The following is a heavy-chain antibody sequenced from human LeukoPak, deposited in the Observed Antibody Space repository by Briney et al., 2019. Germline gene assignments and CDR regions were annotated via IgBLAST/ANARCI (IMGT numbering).Heavy chain of an antibody. Sequence: ASVKVSCKTSGYSFTAYYMHWVRQAPGQGFEWVGRINSKSGDTDYTQKFQGRVTMTRDTSISTAYMEVRRLRSDDTAVYYCATLPTARSWGQGTLVTVSS. V-gene: IGHV1-2*06. CDR3: ATLPTARS. D-gene: IGHD2-21*02. CDR1: GYSFTAYY. CDR2: INSKSGDT. J-gene: IGHJ5*02.